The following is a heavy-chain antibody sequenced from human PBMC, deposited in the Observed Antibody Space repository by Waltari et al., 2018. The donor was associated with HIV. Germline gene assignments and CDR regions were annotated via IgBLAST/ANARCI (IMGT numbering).Heavy chain of an antibody. CDR3: ARDSHYYDSTPFDY. D-gene: IGHD3-22*01. Sequence: QVQLVESGGGVVQPGRSLRLSCAASGFLFRIFAIHWVRQAPGKGLEWVAVIGYDGTKKDFADSVKGRFTISRDNSKNTLYLQMNSLRAEDTAVYYCARDSHYYDSTPFDYWGQGTLVTVSS. CDR2: IGYDGTKK. V-gene: IGHV3-33*01. J-gene: IGHJ4*02. CDR1: GFLFRIFA.